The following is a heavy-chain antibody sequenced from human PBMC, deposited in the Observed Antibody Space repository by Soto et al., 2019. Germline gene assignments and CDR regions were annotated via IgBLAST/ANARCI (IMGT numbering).Heavy chain of an antibody. J-gene: IGHJ4*02. Sequence: QVQLVQSGAEVKKPGSSVKVSCKASGGTFSSYAISWVRQAPGQGLEWMGGIIPIFGTANYAQKFQGRVTISADESTSTAYMELSSLRSDDTAVYYCARTRNYDILAGYSTLPDFDYWGQGTLVTGSS. CDR2: IIPIFGTA. CDR3: ARTRNYDILAGYSTLPDFDY. V-gene: IGHV1-69*01. D-gene: IGHD3-9*01. CDR1: GGTFSSYA.